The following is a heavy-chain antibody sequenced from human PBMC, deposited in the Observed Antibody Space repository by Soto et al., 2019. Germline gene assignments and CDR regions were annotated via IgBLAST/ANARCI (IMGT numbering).Heavy chain of an antibody. J-gene: IGHJ4*02. V-gene: IGHV4-34*01. Sequence: SETLSLTCAVYGVSFSGYYWTWIRQPPGTGLEWIGEINHSGSTNYNPSLKSRVTISVDTSKNQFSLKLTSVTAADTAVYYCARDKITGLFDSWGQGTPVTVSS. D-gene: IGHD2-8*02. CDR3: ARDKITGLFDS. CDR2: INHSGST. CDR1: GVSFSGYY.